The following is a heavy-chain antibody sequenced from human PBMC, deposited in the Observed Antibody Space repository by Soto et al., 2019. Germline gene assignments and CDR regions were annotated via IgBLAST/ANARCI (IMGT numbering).Heavy chain of an antibody. J-gene: IGHJ4*02. D-gene: IGHD4-17*01. CDR1: GFPFNEEY. CDR3: VRQARLPRN. V-gene: IGHV3-11*06. Sequence: GGSLRLSCAASGFPFNEEYMNWIRQAPGKGLEWLSYISVGSSDTNYADSVQGRFTISRDNAKNLVFLQMYNLRVEDTAVYYCVRQARLPRNWGPGTLVTVSS. CDR2: ISVGSSDT.